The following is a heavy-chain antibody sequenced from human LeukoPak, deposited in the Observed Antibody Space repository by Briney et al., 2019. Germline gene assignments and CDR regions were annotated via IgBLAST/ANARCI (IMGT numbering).Heavy chain of an antibody. CDR2: FDPEDGET. CDR1: GYTLTELS. J-gene: IGHJ4*02. CDR3: ATARLYDSSGYYYEIFDY. V-gene: IGHV1-24*01. D-gene: IGHD3-22*01. Sequence: ASVKVSCKVSGYTLTELSMHWVRQTPGKGLEWMGDFDPEDGETIYAQKFQGRVTMTEDTSTDTAYMELSSLRSEDTAVYYCATARLYDSSGYYYEIFDYWGQGTLVTVSS.